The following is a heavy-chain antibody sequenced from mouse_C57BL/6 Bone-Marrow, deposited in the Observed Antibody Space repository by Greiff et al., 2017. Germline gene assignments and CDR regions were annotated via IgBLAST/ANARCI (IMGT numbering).Heavy chain of an antibody. CDR2: ISAFCNYT. Sequence: EVKLMESGGGLVKPGGSLKLSCAASGFTFSTYPMSWIRQTPEKRLEWVATISAFCNYTYYPDKVKGRFTMSIENAKNTLYLEMSHLKSEDTAMYYCARGERFGYAMDYWGQGTSVTVSS. J-gene: IGHJ4*01. CDR3: ARGERFGYAMDY. V-gene: IGHV5-4*03. CDR1: GFTFSTYP.